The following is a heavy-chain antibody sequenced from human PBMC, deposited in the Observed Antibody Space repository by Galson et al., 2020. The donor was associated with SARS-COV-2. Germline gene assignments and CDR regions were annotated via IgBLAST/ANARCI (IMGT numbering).Heavy chain of an antibody. V-gene: IGHV3-9*01. J-gene: IGHJ3*02. CDR2: ISWNSGSI. Sequence: GGSLRLSCAASGFTFDDYAMHWVRQAPGKGLEWVSGISWNSGSIGYADSVKGRFTISRDNAKNSLYLQMNSLRAEDTALYYCAKDIGLLWFGEGFGAFDIWGQGTMVTVSS. CDR3: AKDIGLLWFGEGFGAFDI. CDR1: GFTFDDYA. D-gene: IGHD3-10*01.